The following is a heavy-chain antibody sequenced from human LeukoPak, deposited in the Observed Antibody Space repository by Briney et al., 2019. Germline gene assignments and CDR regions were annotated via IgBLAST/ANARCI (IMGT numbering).Heavy chain of an antibody. CDR3: TTDGEYSNYGAEAFDI. CDR1: GFTFSNAW. V-gene: IGHV3-15*01. J-gene: IGHJ3*02. Sequence: GGSLRLSCAGSGFTFSNAWMSWVRQAPGKGLEWVGRIKSKTDGGTTDYAAPVKGRFTITRDDSKNTLYLQMNSLKTEDTAVYYCTTDGEYSNYGAEAFDIWGQGTMVTVSS. D-gene: IGHD4-11*01. CDR2: IKSKTDGGTT.